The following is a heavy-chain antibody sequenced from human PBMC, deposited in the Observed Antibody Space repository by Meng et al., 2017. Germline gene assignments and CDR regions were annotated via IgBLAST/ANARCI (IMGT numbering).Heavy chain of an antibody. CDR1: GGTFSSYT. D-gene: IGHD3-22*01. CDR3: AISKYYYDSSGYYPIDH. V-gene: IGHV1-69*05. CDR2: IIPIFGTA. J-gene: IGHJ4*02. Sequence: SVKVSCKASGGTFSSYTISWVRQAPGQGLEWMGGIIPIFGTANYAQKFQGRVTITTDESTSTAYMELSSLRSEDTAVYYCAISKYYYDSSGYYPIDHWGQGTLVTVSS.